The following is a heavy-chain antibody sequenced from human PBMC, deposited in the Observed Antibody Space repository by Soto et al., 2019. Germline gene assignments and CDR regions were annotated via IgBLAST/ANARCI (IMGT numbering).Heavy chain of an antibody. J-gene: IGHJ5*01. CDR2: IKSMTDGGTV. Sequence: EVQLVESGGGSVQPGGSLRLSCVASGFTFSNAWMTWVRQAPGKGLKWVGRIKSMTDGGTVDYAATVKGRFTISRDDSKNILYLDMNSLKTDDTAVYYCTSFFQRRGRLLDSWGQGTLVTVAS. CDR3: TSFFQRRGRLLDS. D-gene: IGHD3-16*01. V-gene: IGHV3-15*07. CDR1: GFTFSNAW.